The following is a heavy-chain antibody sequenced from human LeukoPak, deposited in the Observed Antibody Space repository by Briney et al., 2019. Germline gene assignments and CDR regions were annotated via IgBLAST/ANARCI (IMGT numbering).Heavy chain of an antibody. D-gene: IGHD5-12*01. CDR2: INQDGSQT. J-gene: IGHJ4*02. Sequence: PGGSLGLSCIVSGFAFSDYWMSWVRQAPGKGLEWLANINQDGSQTSYVDSVRGRFTVSRDNAKNSLYLQMNSLRADDTAVYYCARDSSPRYSGYDWVFWGRGTLVTVSS. CDR1: GFAFSDYW. V-gene: IGHV3-7*01. CDR3: ARDSSPRYSGYDWVF.